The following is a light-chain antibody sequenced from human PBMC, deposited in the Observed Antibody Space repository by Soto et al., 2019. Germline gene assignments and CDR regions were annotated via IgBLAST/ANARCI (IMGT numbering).Light chain of an antibody. J-gene: IGKJ1*01. Sequence: EIVLTQSPGTLSLSPGERAALSCRTSQIISSSYLAWYQQKPGQAPRLLIYGASSRATGIPDRFSGSGSGTDLTLTISRLEPEDFAVYYCQHYGSSLWTFGQGTKVEIK. CDR2: GAS. CDR3: QHYGSSLWT. CDR1: QIISSSY. V-gene: IGKV3-20*01.